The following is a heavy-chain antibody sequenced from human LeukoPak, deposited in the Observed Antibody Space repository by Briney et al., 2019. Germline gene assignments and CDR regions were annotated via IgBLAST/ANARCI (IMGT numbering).Heavy chain of an antibody. CDR1: GFTFSSYD. V-gene: IGHV3-13*01. CDR2: IGTAGDT. Sequence: GGSLRLSCAASGFTFSSYDMHWVRQATGKGLEWVSAIGTAGDTYYPGSVKGRFTISRENAKNSLYLQMNSLRAGDTAVYYCARVQGLDFRWYFDLWGHGTLVTVSS. CDR3: ARVQGLDFRWYFDL. J-gene: IGHJ2*01.